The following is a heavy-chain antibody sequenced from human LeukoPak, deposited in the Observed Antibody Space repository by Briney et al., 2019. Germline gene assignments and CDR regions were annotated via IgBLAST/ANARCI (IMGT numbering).Heavy chain of an antibody. D-gene: IGHD6-13*01. CDR3: AREGVAATGLDY. J-gene: IGHJ4*02. V-gene: IGHV1-46*01. CDR2: INPSGGSR. Sequence: GASVKVPCKASGHTFSIYNMHWVRQAPGQGPEWMGIINPSGGSRSNTQKFQGRVTMTKDTSTSTVYMELSSLRSEDTAVYYCAREGVAATGLDYWGQGTLVTVSS. CDR1: GHTFSIYN.